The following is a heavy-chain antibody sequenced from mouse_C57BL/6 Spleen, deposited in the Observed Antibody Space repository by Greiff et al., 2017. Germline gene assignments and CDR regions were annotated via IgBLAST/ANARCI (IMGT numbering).Heavy chain of an antibody. CDR3: ARYYGSSLYFDY. CDR1: GYAFSSSW. CDR2: IYPGDGDT. J-gene: IGHJ2*01. V-gene: IGHV1-82*01. Sequence: QVQLQQSGPELVKPGASVKISCKASGYAFSSSWMNWVKQRPGKGLEWIGRIYPGDGDTNYNGKFKGKATLTADKSPSTAYMQLSSLTSEDSAVYFCARYYGSSLYFDYWGQGTTLTVSS. D-gene: IGHD1-1*01.